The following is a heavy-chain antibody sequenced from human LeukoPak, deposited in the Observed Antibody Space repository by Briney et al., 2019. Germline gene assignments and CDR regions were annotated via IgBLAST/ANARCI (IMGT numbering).Heavy chain of an antibody. CDR2: INPNSGGT. J-gene: IGHJ4*02. V-gene: IGHV1-2*02. Sequence: ASVKVSCKASGYTFTGYYMHWVRQAPGQGLEWMGWINPNSGGTNYAQKLQGRVTMTTDTSTSTAYMELRSLRSDDTAVYYCARDLLWLANLFDYWGQGTLVTVSS. CDR1: GYTFTGYY. CDR3: ARDLLWLANLFDY. D-gene: IGHD3-10*01.